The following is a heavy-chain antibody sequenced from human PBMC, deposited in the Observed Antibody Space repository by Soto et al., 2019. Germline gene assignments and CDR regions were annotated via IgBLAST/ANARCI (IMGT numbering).Heavy chain of an antibody. Sequence: SVKVSFKASGGTCSSDAISWVLQAPGQGLEWMGVIIPMFGTAKYAQKFQGRLTITADESTSTAYMDLRSLRSEDTAVYYCARGVVVVAASQLGWFDPWGQGTLVTVS. J-gene: IGHJ5*02. CDR2: IIPMFGTA. CDR3: ARGVVVVAASQLGWFDP. V-gene: IGHV1-69*13. CDR1: GGTCSSDA. D-gene: IGHD2-15*01.